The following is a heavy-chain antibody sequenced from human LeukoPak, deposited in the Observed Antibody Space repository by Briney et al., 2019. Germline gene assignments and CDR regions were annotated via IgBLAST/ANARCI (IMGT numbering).Heavy chain of an antibody. V-gene: IGHV4-59*01. CDR1: GGSISSYY. J-gene: IGHJ4*02. Sequence: SETLSLTCTVSGGSISSYYWSWIRQPPGKGLEWIGYIYYSGSTNYNPSLKSRVTISVDTSKNQFSLKLSSVAAADTAVYYCARVNYDSSGYFFDYWGQGTLVTVSS. CDR3: ARVNYDSSGYFFDY. CDR2: IYYSGST. D-gene: IGHD3-22*01.